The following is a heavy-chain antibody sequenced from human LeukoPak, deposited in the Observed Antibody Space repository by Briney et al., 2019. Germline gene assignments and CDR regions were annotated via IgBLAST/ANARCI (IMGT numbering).Heavy chain of an antibody. D-gene: IGHD6-19*01. V-gene: IGHV3-53*01. CDR3: AREGYSSGWYRL. CDR2: IYSGGST. CDR1: GFTVSSNY. J-gene: IGHJ4*02. Sequence: GGSLRLSCAASGFTVSSNYVSWVRQAPGKGLEWVSVIYSGGSTYYADSVKGRFTISRDNSKNTLYLQMNSLRAEDTAVYYCAREGYSSGWYRLWGQGTLVTVSS.